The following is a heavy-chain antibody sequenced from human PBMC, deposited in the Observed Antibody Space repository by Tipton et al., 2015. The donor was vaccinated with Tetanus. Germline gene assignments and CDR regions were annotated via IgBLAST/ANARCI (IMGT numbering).Heavy chain of an antibody. CDR2: IYYSGST. CDR3: ARHHPLLWFGELLSALDY. D-gene: IGHD3-10*01. CDR1: GFTFSDYY. Sequence: LRLSCAASGFTFSDYYMSWIRQPPGKGLEWIGSIYYSGSTYYNPSLKSRVTISVDTSKNQFSLKLSSVTAADTAVYYCARHHPLLWFGELLSALDYWGQGTLVTVSS. J-gene: IGHJ4*02. V-gene: IGHV4-39*01.